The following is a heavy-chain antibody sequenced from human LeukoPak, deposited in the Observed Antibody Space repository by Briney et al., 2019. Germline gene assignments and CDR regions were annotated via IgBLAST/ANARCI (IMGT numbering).Heavy chain of an antibody. V-gene: IGHV1-8*01. CDR3: ARPRYSSGWYVY. Sequence: ASVKVSCKASGYTFTSYDINWVRQAPGQGLEWMGWMNPNSGNTGYAQKFQGRVTMTRNTSISTAYMELSSLRSEDTAVYYCARPRYSSGWYVYWGQGTLVTVSS. D-gene: IGHD6-19*01. CDR1: GYTFTSYD. CDR2: MNPNSGNT. J-gene: IGHJ4*02.